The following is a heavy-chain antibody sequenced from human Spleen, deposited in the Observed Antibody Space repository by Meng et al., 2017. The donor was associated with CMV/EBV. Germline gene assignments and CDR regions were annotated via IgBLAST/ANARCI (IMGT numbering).Heavy chain of an antibody. D-gene: IGHD5-24*01. V-gene: IGHV3-7*01. J-gene: IGHJ3*02. CDR3: TRGGLQHAFDI. CDR2: IKQDGSDK. Sequence: GESLKISCAVSGFTFRSYWMSWVRQAPGKGLEWVANIKQDGSDKYYVDSVKGRFTISRDNAKNSLYLQMNSLRAEDTAVYYCTRGGLQHAFDIWGQGTMVTVSS. CDR1: GFTFRSYW.